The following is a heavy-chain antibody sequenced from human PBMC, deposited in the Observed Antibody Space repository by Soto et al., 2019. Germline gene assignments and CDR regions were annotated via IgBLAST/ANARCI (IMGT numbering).Heavy chain of an antibody. CDR1: GDSISSSDY. V-gene: IGHV4-39*01. Sequence: QLQLQESGPGLVKPSETLSLTCTVSGDSISSSDYWGWVRQPPGKGLECIGAVYYTGFTYYNPSLKRRLTFSLDTSKNQFSLRLSSVTAADTAIYYCARLPVVVIALGYFAPWRSGTLVTVSS. D-gene: IGHD2-21*01. CDR3: ARLPVVVIALGYFAP. J-gene: IGHJ5*02. CDR2: VYYTGFT.